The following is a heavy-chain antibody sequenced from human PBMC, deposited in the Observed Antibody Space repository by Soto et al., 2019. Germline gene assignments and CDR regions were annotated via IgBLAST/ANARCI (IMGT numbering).Heavy chain of an antibody. V-gene: IGHV3-48*02. D-gene: IGHD3-9*01. CDR2: ISSSSSTI. Sequence: PEGSLRLSCAASGFTFSSGIMNWVRQAPGKGLEWVSSISSSSSTIYYADSVKGRFTISRDNAKNSLYLQMNSLRDEDTAVYYCARDLNVLRYFDWLLAFDYWGQGAMVTVSS. CDR3: ARDLNVLRYFDWLLAFDY. J-gene: IGHJ4*02. CDR1: GFTFSSGI.